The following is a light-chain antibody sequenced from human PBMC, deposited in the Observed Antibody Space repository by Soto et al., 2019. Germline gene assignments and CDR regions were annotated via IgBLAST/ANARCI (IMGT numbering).Light chain of an antibody. V-gene: IGKV1-8*01. Sequence: AIRMTQSPSSFSASTGDRVTITCRASQGISSYLAWYQQKPGKAPKLLIYAASTLQGGVPSRFSGSGSGTDFTRTISCLQSEDFATYYCQQYYSYPFTFGPGTKVDIK. CDR2: AAS. CDR3: QQYYSYPFT. J-gene: IGKJ3*01. CDR1: QGISSY.